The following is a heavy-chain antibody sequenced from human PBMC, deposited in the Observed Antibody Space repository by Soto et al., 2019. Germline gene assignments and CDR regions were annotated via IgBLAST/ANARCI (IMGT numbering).Heavy chain of an antibody. Sequence: QVQLVESGGGVVQPGRSLRLSCAASGFTFSSYAMHWVRQAPGKGREWVAVISYDGSNKYYADSVKGRFTISRDNSKNTLYLQMNSLRAEDTAVYYCARLLGGVVAAIPSHIDYWGQGTLVTVSS. CDR3: ARLLGGVVAAIPSHIDY. CDR2: ISYDGSNK. D-gene: IGHD2-15*01. V-gene: IGHV3-30-3*01. CDR1: GFTFSSYA. J-gene: IGHJ4*02.